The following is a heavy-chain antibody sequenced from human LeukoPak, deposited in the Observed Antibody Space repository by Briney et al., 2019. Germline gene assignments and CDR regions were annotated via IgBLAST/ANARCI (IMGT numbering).Heavy chain of an antibody. CDR1: GFTFSGSA. V-gene: IGHV3-73*01. CDR3: TSLAYGSGSYYIAGYY. J-gene: IGHJ4*02. Sequence: PGGSLRLSCAASGFTFSGSAMHWVRQASGKGLEWVGRIRRKANSYATAYAASVKGRFTISRDDSKNTAYLQMNSLKTEDTAVYYCTSLAYGSGSYYIAGYYWGQGTLVTVSS. CDR2: IRRKANSYAT. D-gene: IGHD3-10*01.